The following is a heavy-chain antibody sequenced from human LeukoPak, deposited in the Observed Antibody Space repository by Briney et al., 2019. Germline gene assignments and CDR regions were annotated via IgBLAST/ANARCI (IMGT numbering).Heavy chain of an antibody. CDR2: IYYSGST. J-gene: IGHJ4*02. CDR1: GGSISSSSYY. CDR3: ATTYYYDSSGFDY. Sequence: PSETLSLTCTVSGGSISSSSYYWGWIRQPPGKGLEWIGSIYYSGSTYYNPSLKSRVTISVDTSKNQFSLKLSSVTAADTAVYHCATTYYYDSSGFDYWGQGTLVTVSS. D-gene: IGHD3-22*01. V-gene: IGHV4-39*01.